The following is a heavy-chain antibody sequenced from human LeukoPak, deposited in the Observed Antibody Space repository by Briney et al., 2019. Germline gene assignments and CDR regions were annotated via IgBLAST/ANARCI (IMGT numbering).Heavy chain of an antibody. J-gene: IGHJ4*02. CDR2: IDWDDDK. D-gene: IGHD6-13*01. CDR3: AHRVPRIAAAGTGREDFDY. V-gene: IGHV2-70*12. CDR1: GFSLSTSGMC. Sequence: SGPTLVNPTQTLTLTCTFSGFSLSTSGMCVSWIRQPPGKALEWLARIDWDDDKYYSTSLKTRLTISKDTSKNQVVLTMTNMDPVDTATYYCAHRVPRIAAAGTGREDFDYWGQGTLVTVSS.